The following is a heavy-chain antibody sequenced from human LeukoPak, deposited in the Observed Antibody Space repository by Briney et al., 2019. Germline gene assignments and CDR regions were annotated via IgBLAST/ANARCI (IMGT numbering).Heavy chain of an antibody. D-gene: IGHD6-6*01. CDR3: ARARSSSFLARFDP. J-gene: IGHJ5*02. CDR2: IYYSGST. CDR1: GGSISSYY. Sequence: PSETLSLTCTVSGGSISSYYWSWIRQPPGKGLEWIGYIYYSGSTNYNPSLKSRVTISVDTSKNQFSLKLSSVTAADTAVYYCARARSSSFLARFDPWGQGTLVTVSS. V-gene: IGHV4-59*01.